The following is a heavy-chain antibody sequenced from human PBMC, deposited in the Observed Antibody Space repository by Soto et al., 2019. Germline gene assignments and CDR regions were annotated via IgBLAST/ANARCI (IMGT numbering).Heavy chain of an antibody. J-gene: IGHJ4*02. D-gene: IGHD1-26*01. CDR3: ARHNCWELACIDY. Sequence: SETLSLTCTVSGGSISSSSYYWGWIRQPPGKGLEWIGSIYYSGSTYYNPSLKSRVTISVDTSKNQFSLKLSSVTAADTAVYYCARHNCWELACIDYWGQGTLVTVSS. CDR1: GGSISSSSYY. V-gene: IGHV4-39*01. CDR2: IYYSGST.